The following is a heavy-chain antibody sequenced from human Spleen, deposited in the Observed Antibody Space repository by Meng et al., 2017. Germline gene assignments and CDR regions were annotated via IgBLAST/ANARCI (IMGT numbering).Heavy chain of an antibody. D-gene: IGHD2-15*01. CDR1: GLRFTDAW. CDR2: IKRNRDGGTI. J-gene: IGHJ4*02. CDR3: SGHIDY. Sequence: GESLKISCVASGLRFTDAWMSWVRQAPGKGLEWVGRIKRNRDGGTIDYAAPVKGRFTISRDDSRNTVYLQMNSLKTEDTAVYYCSGHIDYWGQGTLVTVSS. V-gene: IGHV3-15*01.